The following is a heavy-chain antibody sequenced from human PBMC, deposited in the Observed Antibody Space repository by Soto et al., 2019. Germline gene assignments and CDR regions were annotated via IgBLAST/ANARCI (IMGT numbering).Heavy chain of an antibody. D-gene: IGHD1-1*01. CDR1: GFTFSTYT. CDR2: ISSTSTYI. Sequence: VQLVESGGGLVKPGGSLRLSCAASGFTFSTYTMNWVRQAPGKGLEWVSSISSTSTYIYYADSLKGRFTISRDNAKNSLYLQMNSLRAEDTAVYYCAREGSYWNDVGPDWGQGTLVTVSS. CDR3: AREGSYWNDVGPD. J-gene: IGHJ4*02. V-gene: IGHV3-21*01.